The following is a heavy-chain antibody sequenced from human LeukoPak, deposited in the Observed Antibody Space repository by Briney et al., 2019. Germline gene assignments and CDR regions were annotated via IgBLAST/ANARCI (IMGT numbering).Heavy chain of an antibody. Sequence: GGSLRLSCAASGFTFSSYSMNWVRQAPGKGLEWVSAISGSGGSTYYADSVKGRFTISRDNSKNTLYLQMNSLRAEDTAVYYCAKDRAVAGISVAFDIWGQGTMVTVSS. CDR3: AKDRAVAGISVAFDI. CDR1: GFTFSSYS. CDR2: ISGSGGST. J-gene: IGHJ3*02. D-gene: IGHD6-19*01. V-gene: IGHV3-23*01.